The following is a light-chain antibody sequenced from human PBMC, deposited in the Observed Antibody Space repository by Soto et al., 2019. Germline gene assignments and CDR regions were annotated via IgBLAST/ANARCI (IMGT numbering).Light chain of an antibody. CDR2: GAS. Sequence: EIVLSQSPGTLSLSPGEGATLSCRAGQSVGGTFLAWYQQKGGQAPRLLIHGASNRATGIPDRFSGSGSGTDFTLTISSLEPEDFAVYYCQQRSNWPSFGPGTKVDIK. V-gene: IGKV3-11*01. CDR1: QSVGGTF. J-gene: IGKJ3*01. CDR3: QQRSNWPS.